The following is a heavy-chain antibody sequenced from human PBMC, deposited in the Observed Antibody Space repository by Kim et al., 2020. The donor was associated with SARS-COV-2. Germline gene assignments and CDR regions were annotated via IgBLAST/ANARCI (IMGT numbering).Heavy chain of an antibody. V-gene: IGHV1-18*04. CDR3: ARDGGILGYCTNGVCYTLDY. J-gene: IGHJ4*02. Sequence: ASVKVSCKASGYTFTSYGISWVRQAPGQGLEWMGWISAYNGNTNYAQKLQGRVTMTTDTSTSTAYMELRSLRSDDTAVYYCARDGGILGYCTNGVCYTLDYWGQGTLVTVSS. D-gene: IGHD2-8*01. CDR1: GYTFTSYG. CDR2: ISAYNGNT.